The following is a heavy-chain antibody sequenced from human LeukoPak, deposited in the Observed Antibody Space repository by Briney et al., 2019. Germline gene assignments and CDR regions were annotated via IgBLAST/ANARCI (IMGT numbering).Heavy chain of an antibody. V-gene: IGHV1-2*02. CDR3: ARERAAGAYNWFDP. D-gene: IGHD6-13*01. CDR2: INPNSGGT. CDR1: GYTFTGYY. J-gene: IGHJ5*02. Sequence: ASVKVSCKASGYTFTGYYMHWVRQAPGQGLEWMGWINPNSGGTNYAQKFQGRVTMTRDTSISTAYMELSRLRSDDTAVYYCARERAAGAYNWFDPWGQGTLVTVSS.